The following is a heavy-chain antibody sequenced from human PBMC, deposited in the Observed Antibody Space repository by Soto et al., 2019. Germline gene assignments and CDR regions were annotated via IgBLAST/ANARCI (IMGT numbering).Heavy chain of an antibody. Sequence: SETLSLTFTVSGGSISSGGYYWSWIRQHPGKGLEWIGYIYYSGSTYYNPSLKSRVTISVDTSKNQFSLKLSSVTAADTAVYYCARVYNWNYSLWGQGTLVTVSS. J-gene: IGHJ4*02. V-gene: IGHV4-31*03. CDR2: IYYSGST. D-gene: IGHD1-1*01. CDR3: ARVYNWNYSL. CDR1: GGSISSGGYY.